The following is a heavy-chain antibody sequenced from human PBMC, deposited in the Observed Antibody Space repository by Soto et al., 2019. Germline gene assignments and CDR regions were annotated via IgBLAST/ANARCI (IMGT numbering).Heavy chain of an antibody. J-gene: IGHJ5*02. CDR1: GYTFTDYH. V-gene: IGHV1-2*02. Sequence: QVQLVQSGAEVEKPGASVKVSCKASGYTFTDYHMHWVRQAPGQGLEWMGWINAKSGGTKYAQKFQGRVTMTRDTSISTAYMDLSSLRSDDTAVYYCARDSSSWFDPWGQGTLVTVSS. D-gene: IGHD6-13*01. CDR3: ARDSSSWFDP. CDR2: INAKSGGT.